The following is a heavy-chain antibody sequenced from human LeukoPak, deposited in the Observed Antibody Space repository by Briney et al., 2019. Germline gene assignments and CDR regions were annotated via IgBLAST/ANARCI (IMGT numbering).Heavy chain of an antibody. J-gene: IGHJ4*02. CDR1: GFTFSSYA. CDR2: ISGSGGST. CDR3: AKGDDSSGYYPGGADY. D-gene: IGHD3-22*01. Sequence: GGSLRLSCAASGFTFSSYAMSWVRQAPGKGLEWVSAISGSGGSTYYADSVKGRFTISRDNSKNTPYLQMNSLRAEDTAVYYCAKGDDSSGYYPGGADYWGQGTLVTVSS. V-gene: IGHV3-23*01.